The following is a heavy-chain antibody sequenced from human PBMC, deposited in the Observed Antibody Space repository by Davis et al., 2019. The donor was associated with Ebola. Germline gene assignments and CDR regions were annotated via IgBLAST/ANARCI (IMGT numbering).Heavy chain of an antibody. D-gene: IGHD6-19*01. CDR3: ASDPYSSGWYAMDY. Sequence: GESLKISCAASGFTFSSYAMHWVRQAPGKGLEWVAVISYDGSNKYYADSVKGRFTISRDNSKNTLYLQMNSLRAEDTAVYYCASDPYSSGWYAMDYWGQGTLVTVSS. CDR1: GFTFSSYA. J-gene: IGHJ4*02. V-gene: IGHV3-30*04. CDR2: ISYDGSNK.